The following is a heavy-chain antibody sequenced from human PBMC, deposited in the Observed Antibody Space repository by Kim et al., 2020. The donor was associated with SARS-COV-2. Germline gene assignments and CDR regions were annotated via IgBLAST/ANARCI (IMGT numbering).Heavy chain of an antibody. V-gene: IGHV4-34*01. CDR2: INHSGST. J-gene: IGHJ5*02. CDR3: ARNLWGSWFDP. Sequence: SETLSLTCAVYGGSFSGYYWSWIRQPPGKGLEWIGEINHSGSTNYNPSLKSRVTISVDTSKNPFSLKLSSVTAADTSVYYCARNLWGSWFDPWGQGTLGTVSS. D-gene: IGHD3-16*01. CDR1: GGSFSGYY.